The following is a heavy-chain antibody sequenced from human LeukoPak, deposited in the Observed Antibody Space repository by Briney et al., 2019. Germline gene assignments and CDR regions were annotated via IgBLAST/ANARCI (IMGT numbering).Heavy chain of an antibody. V-gene: IGHV4-59*01. J-gene: IGHJ4*02. CDR3: ARAIGWYGEGDY. CDR1: VDSISIYY. Sequence: SETLSLTCTVSVDSISIYYWSCIRHPPGKGRECVGYIYYSVSTNYNTSLKSRVTISVDTSKNQFSLKLSSVTAAETGVYYCARAIGWYGEGDYWGQGTLVTVPS. CDR2: IYYSVST. D-gene: IGHD6-19*01.